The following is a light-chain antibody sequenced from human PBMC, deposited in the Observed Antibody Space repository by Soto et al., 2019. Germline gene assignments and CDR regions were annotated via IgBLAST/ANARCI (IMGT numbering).Light chain of an antibody. V-gene: IGKV1-5*03. CDR3: QQYNSYSPT. CDR2: KAS. Sequence: DIKMSLSLSTLSANVGDTVTITCRASQSISVWLAWYQQKPGKAPDLLIYKASRLESGVPSRFSGSGSETEFTLTISGLQPGDSATYYCQQYNSYSPTFG. CDR1: QSISVW. J-gene: IGKJ1*01.